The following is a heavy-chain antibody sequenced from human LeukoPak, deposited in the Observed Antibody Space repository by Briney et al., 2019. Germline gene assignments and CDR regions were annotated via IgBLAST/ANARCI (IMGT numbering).Heavy chain of an antibody. CDR3: ATGTYSYGYYGY. V-gene: IGHV4-59*01. Sequence: PSETLSLTGTVSGDSISSYYWSWIRQPPGKGLEWIGYIYYSGSTNYNPSLKSRVTISADTSKNPFSLKLSSVTAADTAVYYCATGTYSYGYYGYWGQGTLVTVSS. CDR1: GDSISSYY. J-gene: IGHJ4*02. D-gene: IGHD5-18*01. CDR2: IYYSGST.